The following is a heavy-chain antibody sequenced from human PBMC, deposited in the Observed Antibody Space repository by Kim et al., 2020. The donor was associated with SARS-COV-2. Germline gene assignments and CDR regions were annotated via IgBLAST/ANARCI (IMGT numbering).Heavy chain of an antibody. Sequence: GGSLRLSCAASGFTFSNAWMSWVRQAPGKGLEWVGRIKSKTDGGTTDYAAPVKGRFTISRDDSKNTLYLQMNSLKTEDTAVYYCTTAITIFFLHFDYWGQGTLVTVSS. CDR1: GFTFSNAW. J-gene: IGHJ4*02. CDR2: IKSKTDGGTT. D-gene: IGHD3-9*01. V-gene: IGHV3-15*01. CDR3: TTAITIFFLHFDY.